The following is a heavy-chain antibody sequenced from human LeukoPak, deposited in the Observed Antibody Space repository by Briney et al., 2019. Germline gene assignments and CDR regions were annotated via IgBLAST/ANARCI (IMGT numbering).Heavy chain of an antibody. CDR1: GFTFSSYS. D-gene: IGHD2-2*01. Sequence: PGGSLRLSCAASGFTFSSYSMNWVRQAPGKGLEWVSYISRSITTIYYADSVKGRSTISRDNAENSLYLQMNGLRAEDTAVYYCARDDCSASSCQKHQNWFDPWGQGTLVTVSS. V-gene: IGHV3-48*01. CDR3: ARDDCSASSCQKHQNWFDP. CDR2: ISRSITTI. J-gene: IGHJ5*02.